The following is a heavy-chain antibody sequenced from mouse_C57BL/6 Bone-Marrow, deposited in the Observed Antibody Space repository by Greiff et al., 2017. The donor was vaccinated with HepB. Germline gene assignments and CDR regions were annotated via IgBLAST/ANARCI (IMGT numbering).Heavy chain of an antibody. CDR3: ARLVTTRVCYFDY. V-gene: IGHV3-8*01. Sequence: EVKLVESGPGLAKPSQTLSLTCSVTGYSITSDYWNWIRKFPGNKLEYMGYISYSGSNYYYQSLKSQISITRDTSKTQYYLQLNSVTTEDTATYYCARLVTTRVCYFDYWGQGTTLTVSS. CDR2: ISYSGSN. CDR1: GYSITSDY. D-gene: IGHD2-2*01. J-gene: IGHJ2*01.